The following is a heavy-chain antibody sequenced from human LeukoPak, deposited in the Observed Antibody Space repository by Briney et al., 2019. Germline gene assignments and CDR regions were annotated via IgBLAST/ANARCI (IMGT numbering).Heavy chain of an antibody. V-gene: IGHV3-23*01. D-gene: IGHD2-2*01. CDR1: GLTFGSYG. CDR3: ARDRDYCSSTSCYLGPFDY. CDR2: ITPNADRA. Sequence: GGSLRLSCAASGLTFGSYGMSWVRQAPGKGLEWVSFITPNADRASYADSVKGRFTISRDNPRNTLYMQMNSLRDEDTAVYYCARDRDYCSSTSCYLGPFDYWGQGTLVTVSS. J-gene: IGHJ4*02.